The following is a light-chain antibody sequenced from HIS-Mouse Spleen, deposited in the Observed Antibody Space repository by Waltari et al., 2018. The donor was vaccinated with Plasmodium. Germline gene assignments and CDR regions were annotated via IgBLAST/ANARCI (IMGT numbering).Light chain of an antibody. J-gene: IGKJ1*01. Sequence: DIQMTQSPSSLSASVGDRVTITCRASQSISSYLNWYQQKPGKAPKLLIYAASSLQRGVPSRCSGSGSGTDFTLTISSLQPEDFATYYCQQSYSTWTFGQGTKVEIK. CDR1: QSISSY. CDR2: AAS. CDR3: QQSYSTWT. V-gene: IGKV1-39*01.